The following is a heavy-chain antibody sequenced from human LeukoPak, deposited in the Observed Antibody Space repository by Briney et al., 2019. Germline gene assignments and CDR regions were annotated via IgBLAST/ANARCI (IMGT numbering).Heavy chain of an antibody. J-gene: IGHJ3*02. CDR2: IYYTGST. CDR3: ARDGDSSGYFDAFDI. D-gene: IGHD3-22*01. Sequence: SETLSLTCVVYGGSFSGYYWSWIRQPPGKGLEWIGYIYYTGSTYYNPSLKSRVTISVDTSKNQFSLKLSSVTAADTAVYYCARDGDSSGYFDAFDIWGQGTMVTVSS. CDR1: GGSFSGYY. V-gene: IGHV4-30-4*01.